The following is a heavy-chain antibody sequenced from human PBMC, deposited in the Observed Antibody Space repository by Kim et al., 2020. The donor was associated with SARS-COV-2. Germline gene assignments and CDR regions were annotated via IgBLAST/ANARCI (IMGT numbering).Heavy chain of an antibody. Sequence: SETLSLTCTVSGGSISSSSYYWGWIRQPPGKGLEWIGSIYYSGSTYYNPSLKSRVTISVDTSKNQFSLKLSSVTAADTAVYYCARLLRDYIWGSPYGMDVWGQGTTVTVSS. J-gene: IGHJ6*02. CDR3: ARLLRDYIWGSPYGMDV. V-gene: IGHV4-39*01. D-gene: IGHD3-16*01. CDR1: GGSISSSSYY. CDR2: IYYSGST.